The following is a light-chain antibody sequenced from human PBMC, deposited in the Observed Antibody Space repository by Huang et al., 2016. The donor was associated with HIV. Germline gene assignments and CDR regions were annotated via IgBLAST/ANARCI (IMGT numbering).Light chain of an antibody. CDR2: EVS. Sequence: DVVMTQSPLSLPVTLGQPASISCRSSQSLVYSDGHTYLNWFQQRPGQSPRRLIYEVSYRDSGFPDRFSGTGSGTDFTLKISRVEAEDVGVYYCMQGTHWPRTFGQGTKVEIK. CDR3: MQGTHWPRT. CDR1: QSLVYSDGHTY. J-gene: IGKJ1*01. V-gene: IGKV2-30*01.